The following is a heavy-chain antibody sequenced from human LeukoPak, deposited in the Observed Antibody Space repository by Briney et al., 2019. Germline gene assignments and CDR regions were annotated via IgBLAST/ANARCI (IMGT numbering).Heavy chain of an antibody. J-gene: IGHJ3*02. Sequence: SETLSLTCAVYGGSFSGFYWSWLRQSPGTGLEWIGEINHRGTTNYNPSFKSRVTMSADMSKNEFSLKMNSLTAADTAVYYCAKSNGYGLVDIWGQGTMVTVSS. V-gene: IGHV4-34*01. CDR2: INHRGTT. D-gene: IGHD3-10*01. CDR3: AKSNGYGLVDI. CDR1: GGSFSGFY.